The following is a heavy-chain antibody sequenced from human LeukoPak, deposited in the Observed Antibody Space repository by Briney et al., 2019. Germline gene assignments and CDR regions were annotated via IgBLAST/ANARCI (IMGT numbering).Heavy chain of an antibody. CDR3: ARALSEIGGYYPEYFRH. D-gene: IGHD3-22*01. CDR2: IKSDGKT. V-gene: IGHV3-74*01. CDR1: GFRFSSYW. Sequence: GGSLRLSCAASGFRFSSYWMHWVRQAPGKGLVWVSRIKSDGKTNYADSVKGRFTISRDNAKNTVSLQMNSVRAEDTGVYYCARALSEIGGYYPEYFRHWGQGTLVTVSS. J-gene: IGHJ1*01.